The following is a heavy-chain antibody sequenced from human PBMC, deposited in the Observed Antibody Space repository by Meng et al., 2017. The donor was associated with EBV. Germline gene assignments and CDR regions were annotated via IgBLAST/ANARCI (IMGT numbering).Heavy chain of an antibody. J-gene: IGHJ4*02. Sequence: RARVEGKKPGASVKVPCKASGYTFTGYYMHWVRQGPGQGLEWMGRINPNSGGTNYAQKFQGRVTMTRDTSISTAYMELSRLRSDDTAVYYCARVGIAVAGTGDYWGQGTLVTVSS. CDR3: ARVGIAVAGTGDY. V-gene: IGHV1-2*06. D-gene: IGHD6-19*01. CDR1: GYTFTGYY. CDR2: INPNSGGT.